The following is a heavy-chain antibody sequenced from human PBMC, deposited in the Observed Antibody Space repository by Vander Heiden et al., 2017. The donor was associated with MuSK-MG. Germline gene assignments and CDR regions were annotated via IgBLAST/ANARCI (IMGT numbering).Heavy chain of an antibody. CDR1: GYTFPSCA. J-gene: IGHJ6*03. CDR2: SSGYNGNT. CDR3: ARAPPNYCNGGSCYSTTYYYMDV. D-gene: IGHD2-15*01. V-gene: IGHV1-18*01. Sequence: QVQLVQSGAEVKKPGASVKVSCKASGYTFPSCAISWVRPAPGQGLEWMGWSSGYNGNTNYAQKLQGRVTMTTDTSTSTAYMELKSLRSDDTAVYFCARAPPNYCNGGSCYSTTYYYMDVWGKGTTVTVSS.